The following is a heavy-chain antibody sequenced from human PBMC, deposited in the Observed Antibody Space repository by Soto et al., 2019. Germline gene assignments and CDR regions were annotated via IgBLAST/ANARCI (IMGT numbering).Heavy chain of an antibody. CDR3: ARLLESGLGMDV. V-gene: IGHV1-46*01. CDR2: INPSGGST. CDR1: GHTFTSYY. Sequence: ASVKVSCKASGHTFTSYYMHWVRQAPGQGLEWMGIINPSGGSTSYAQKFQGRVTMTRDTSTSTVYMGLSSLRSEDTAVYYCARLLESGLGMDVWGQGTTVTVSS. D-gene: IGHD3-3*01. J-gene: IGHJ6*02.